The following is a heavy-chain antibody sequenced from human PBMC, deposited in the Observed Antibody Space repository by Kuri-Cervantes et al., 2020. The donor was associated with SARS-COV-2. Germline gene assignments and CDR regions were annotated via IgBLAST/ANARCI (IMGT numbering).Heavy chain of an antibody. CDR2: ISSGSDYI. J-gene: IGHJ4*02. CDR1: EFTFSSYD. D-gene: IGHD2-15*01. Sequence: GESLKISCAASEFTFSSYDMTWVRQAPGMGLERVSSISSGSDYIYYVDSVKGRFTVSRDNAENSLYLQMNSLGVGDTAVYYCGRHRGYCSGGGCYSTGFSFDYWGQGALVTVSS. CDR3: GRHRGYCSGGGCYSTGFSFDY. V-gene: IGHV3-21*01.